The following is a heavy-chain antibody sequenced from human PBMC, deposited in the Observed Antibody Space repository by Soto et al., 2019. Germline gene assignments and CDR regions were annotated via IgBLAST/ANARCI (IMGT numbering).Heavy chain of an antibody. V-gene: IGHV1-69*13. CDR3: ARDQRMRWLQLSSYYYYGMDV. J-gene: IGHJ6*02. CDR1: GGTFSSYA. CDR2: IIPIFGTA. D-gene: IGHD5-12*01. Sequence: ASVKVSCKASGGTFSSYAISWVRQAPGQGLEWMGGIIPIFGTANYAQKFQGRVTITADESTSTAYMELSSLRSEDTAVYYCARDQRMRWLQLSSYYYYGMDVWGQGTTVTVSS.